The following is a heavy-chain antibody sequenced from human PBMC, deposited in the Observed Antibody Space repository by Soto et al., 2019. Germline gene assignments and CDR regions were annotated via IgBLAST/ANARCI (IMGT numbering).Heavy chain of an antibody. D-gene: IGHD1-7*01. V-gene: IGHV4-34*01. J-gene: IGHJ5*02. CDR1: GGSFSGYY. CDR2: INHSGST. Sequence: SSETLSLTCAVYGGSFSGYYWSWIRQPPGKGLEWIGEINHSGSTNYNPSLKSRVTISVDTSKNQFSLKLSSVTAADTAVYYCARGWYYYNKDSTFDPWGQGTLVTVSS. CDR3: ARGWYYYNKDSTFDP.